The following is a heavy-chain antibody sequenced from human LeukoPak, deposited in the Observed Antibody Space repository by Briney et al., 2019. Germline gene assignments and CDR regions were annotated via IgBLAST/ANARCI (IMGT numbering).Heavy chain of an antibody. V-gene: IGHV5-51*01. Sequence: GGSLKISCKGSGYSFTSYWIGWVRQMPGKGLEWMGIIYPGDSDTRYSPSFQGQVTISADKSISTAYLQWSSLKASDTAMYYCARVMTTVTATLNVDYWGQGTLGTVSS. CDR2: IYPGDSDT. J-gene: IGHJ4*02. D-gene: IGHD4-11*01. CDR1: GYSFTSYW. CDR3: ARVMTTVTATLNVDY.